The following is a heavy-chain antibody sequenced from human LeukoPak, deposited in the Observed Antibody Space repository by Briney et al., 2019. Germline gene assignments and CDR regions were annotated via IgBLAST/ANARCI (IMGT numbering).Heavy chain of an antibody. CDR3: ARDLGPVEMATQFDY. CDR2: IIPILGIA. D-gene: IGHD5-24*01. V-gene: IGHV1-69*04. CDR1: GGTFSSYA. J-gene: IGHJ4*02. Sequence: SVKVSCKASGGTFSSYAISWVRQAPGQGLEWMGRIIPILGIANYAQKFQGRVTITVDKSTSTAYMELSSLRSEDTAVYYCARDLGPVEMATQFDYWGQGTLVTVSS.